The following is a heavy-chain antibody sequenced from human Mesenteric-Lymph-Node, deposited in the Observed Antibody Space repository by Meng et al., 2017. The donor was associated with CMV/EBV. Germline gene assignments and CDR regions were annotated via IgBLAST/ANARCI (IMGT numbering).Heavy chain of an antibody. Sequence: SGDSFTKYALTWVRQAPGQGLEWMGGIIPVFGTPNFSHKFQGRVAITADDSTSTAYMELSSLTSEDTAVYYCARRNYDILTGAFDYWGQGTLVTVSS. CDR2: IIPVFGTP. J-gene: IGHJ4*02. CDR1: GDSFTKYA. D-gene: IGHD3-9*01. CDR3: ARRNYDILTGAFDY. V-gene: IGHV1-69*01.